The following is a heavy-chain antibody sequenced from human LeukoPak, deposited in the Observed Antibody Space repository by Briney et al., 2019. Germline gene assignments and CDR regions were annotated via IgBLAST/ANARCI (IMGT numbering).Heavy chain of an antibody. J-gene: IGHJ4*02. CDR2: ISDDGSNK. V-gene: IGHV3-30*03. Sequence: PGGSLRLSCAASGFTFSNYGMHWVRQAPGKGLEWVAVISDDGSNKFYADSVKGRFTISRDNSKNTLHLQMNSLTAEDTAVYYCARWDFDYWGQGTLVTVSS. CDR1: GFTFSNYG. CDR3: ARWDFDY.